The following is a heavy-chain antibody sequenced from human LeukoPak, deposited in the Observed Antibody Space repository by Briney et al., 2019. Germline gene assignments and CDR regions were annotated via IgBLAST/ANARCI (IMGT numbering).Heavy chain of an antibody. D-gene: IGHD3-3*01. CDR3: ARQRGRLYYDFWSGSNDAFDI. V-gene: IGHV4-59*01. J-gene: IGHJ3*02. CDR2: IYYSGST. CDR1: GGSISSYY. Sequence: SETLSLTCTVSGGSISSYYWSWIRQPPGKGLGWIGYIYYSGSTNYNPSLKSRVTISVDTSKNQFSLKLSSVTAADTAVYYCARQRGRLYYDFWSGSNDAFDIWGQGTMVTVSS.